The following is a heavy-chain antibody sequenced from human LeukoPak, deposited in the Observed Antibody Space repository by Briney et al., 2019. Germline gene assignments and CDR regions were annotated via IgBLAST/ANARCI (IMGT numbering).Heavy chain of an antibody. V-gene: IGHV4-34*01. J-gene: IGHJ6*02. CDR3: ARRGYRPYYYYYGMDV. CDR2: INHSGST. D-gene: IGHD3-22*01. CDR1: GGSFSGYY. Sequence: SETLSLTCAVYGGSFSGYYWSWIRQPPGKGLEWIGEINHSGSTNYNPSLKSRVTISVDTSKNQFSLKLSSVTAADTAVYYCARRGYRPYYYYYGMDVWSQGTMVTVSS.